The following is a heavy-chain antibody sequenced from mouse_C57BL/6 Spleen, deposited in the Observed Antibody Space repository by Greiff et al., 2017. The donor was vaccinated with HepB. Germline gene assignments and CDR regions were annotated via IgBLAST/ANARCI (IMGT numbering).Heavy chain of an antibody. D-gene: IGHD3-2*02. Sequence: QVQLQQPGAELVKPGASVKLSCKASGYTFTSYWMQWVKQRPGQGLEWIGEIDPSDSYTNYNQKFKGKATLTVDTSSSTAYMQLSSLTSEDSAVYYWARGGAAQATDYWGQGTTLTVSS. CDR3: ARGGAAQATDY. CDR2: IDPSDSYT. J-gene: IGHJ2*01. CDR1: GYTFTSYW. V-gene: IGHV1-50*01.